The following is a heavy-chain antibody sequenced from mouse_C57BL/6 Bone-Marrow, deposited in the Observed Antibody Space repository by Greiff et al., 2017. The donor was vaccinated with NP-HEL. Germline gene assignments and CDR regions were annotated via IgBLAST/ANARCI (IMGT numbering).Heavy chain of an antibody. D-gene: IGHD1-1*01. CDR3: ARQGYGSSPYAMDY. J-gene: IGHJ4*01. CDR1: GFTFSDYG. V-gene: IGHV5-17*01. CDR2: ISSGSSTI. Sequence: EVKLQESGGGLVKPGGSLKLSCAASGFTFSDYGMHWVRQAPEKGLEWVAYISSGSSTIYYADTVKGRFTISRDNAKNTLFLQMTSLRSEDTAMYYCARQGYGSSPYAMDYWGQGTSVTVSS.